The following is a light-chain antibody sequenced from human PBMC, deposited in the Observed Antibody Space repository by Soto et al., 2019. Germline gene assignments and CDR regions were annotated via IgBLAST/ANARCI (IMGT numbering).Light chain of an antibody. CDR3: YSYASNTTPFYV. V-gene: IGLV2-14*01. CDR2: EVS. CDR1: SSDVGGYDY. J-gene: IGLJ1*01. Sequence: QSVLTQPASVSGSPGQSITISCTGTSSDVGGYDYVSWYQQHPGKAPKLIIYEVSNRPSGVSNRFSGSKSGNTASLTISGLQAEDEADYYCYSYASNTTPFYVFGTGTKLTVL.